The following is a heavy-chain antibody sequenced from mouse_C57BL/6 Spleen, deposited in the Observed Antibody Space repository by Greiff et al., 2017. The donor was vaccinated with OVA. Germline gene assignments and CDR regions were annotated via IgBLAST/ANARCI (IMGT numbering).Heavy chain of an antibody. CDR3: ARALYYGSSYGNFDY. J-gene: IGHJ2*01. D-gene: IGHD1-1*01. CDR1: GFTFSSYA. V-gene: IGHV5-4*03. CDR2: LSDGGSYT. Sequence: EVMLVESGGGLVKPGGSLKLSCAASGFTFSSYAMSWVRQTPEKRLEWVATLSDGGSYTYYPDNVKGRFTISRDNAKNNLYLQMSHLKSEDTAMYYCARALYYGSSYGNFDYWGQGTTLTVSS.